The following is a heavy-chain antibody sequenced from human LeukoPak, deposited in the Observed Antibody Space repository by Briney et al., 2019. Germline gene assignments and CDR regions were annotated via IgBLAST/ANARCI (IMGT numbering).Heavy chain of an antibody. CDR1: GYTFTSYA. CDR2: INTNTGNP. V-gene: IGHV7-4-1*02. D-gene: IGHD4-17*01. Sequence: ASVKVSCKASGYTFTSYAMNWVRQAPGQGLEWMGWINTNTGNPTYAQGFTGRFVFSLDTSVSTAYLQISSLKAEDTAVYYCARHTTVTTSYGMDVWGQGTTVTDSS. J-gene: IGHJ6*02. CDR3: ARHTTVTTSYGMDV.